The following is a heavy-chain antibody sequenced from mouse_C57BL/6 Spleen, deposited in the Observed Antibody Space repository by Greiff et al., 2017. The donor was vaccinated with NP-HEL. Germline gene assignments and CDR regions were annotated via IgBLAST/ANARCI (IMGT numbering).Heavy chain of an antibody. CDR3: ARTPLLLRSYFDY. V-gene: IGHV1-52*01. D-gene: IGHD1-1*01. Sequence: SCKASGYTFTSYWMHWVKQRPIQGLEWIGNIDPSDSETHYNQKFKDKATLTVDKSSSTAYMQLSSLTSEDSAVYYCARTPLLLRSYFDYWGQGTTLTVSS. CDR1: GYTFTSYW. J-gene: IGHJ2*01. CDR2: IDPSDSET.